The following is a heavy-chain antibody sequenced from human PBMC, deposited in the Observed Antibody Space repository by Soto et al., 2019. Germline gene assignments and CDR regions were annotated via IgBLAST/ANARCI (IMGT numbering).Heavy chain of an antibody. Sequence: QVQLVQSGAEVKKPGSSVKVSCKASGGTFSSYAISWVRQAPGQGLEWMGGIIPIFGTANYAQKFQGRVTITAXXSXSXXYMELSSLRSEDTAVYYCARAGVDIVLVPAGGLDYWGQGTLVTVSS. J-gene: IGHJ4*02. CDR1: GGTFSSYA. V-gene: IGHV1-69*12. CDR3: ARAGVDIVLVPAGGLDY. CDR2: IIPIFGTA. D-gene: IGHD2-2*03.